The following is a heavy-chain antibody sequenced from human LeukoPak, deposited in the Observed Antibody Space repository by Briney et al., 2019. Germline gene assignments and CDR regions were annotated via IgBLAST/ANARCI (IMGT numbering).Heavy chain of an antibody. Sequence: PSETLSLTCTVSGGSISSSSYYWAWIRQPPGKGLEWIGIIYYTRSTDYNPSLKSRVTISVDTSKNHFSLKLSSVTAADTAVYYCARGGSSWYWNWFDPWGQGTLVTVSS. CDR3: ARGGSSWYWNWFDP. CDR1: GGSISSSSYY. V-gene: IGHV4-39*02. CDR2: IYYTRST. J-gene: IGHJ5*02. D-gene: IGHD6-13*01.